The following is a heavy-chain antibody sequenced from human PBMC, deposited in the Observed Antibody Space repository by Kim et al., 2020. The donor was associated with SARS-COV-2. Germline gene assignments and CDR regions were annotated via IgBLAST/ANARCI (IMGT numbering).Heavy chain of an antibody. V-gene: IGHV4-31*02. CDR3: ARDRITGTTGGFDY. Sequence: NTSLKSRVTMSVDTSKNQFSLKLYSVTAADTAVYYCARDRITGTTGGFDYWGQGTLVTVSS. J-gene: IGHJ4*02. D-gene: IGHD1-20*01.